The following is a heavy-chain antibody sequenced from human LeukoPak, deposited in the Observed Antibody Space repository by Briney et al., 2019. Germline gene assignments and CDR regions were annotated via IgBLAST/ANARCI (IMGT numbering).Heavy chain of an antibody. Sequence: GGSLRLSCAASGFTFSSYAMSWVRQAPGKGLEWVSAISGSGGSTYYADPVKGRFTISRDNSKNTLYLQMNSLRAEDTAVYYCAKDPDYGDYIGWFDPWGQGTLVTVSS. CDR3: AKDPDYGDYIGWFDP. CDR2: ISGSGGST. V-gene: IGHV3-23*01. J-gene: IGHJ5*02. CDR1: GFTFSSYA. D-gene: IGHD4-17*01.